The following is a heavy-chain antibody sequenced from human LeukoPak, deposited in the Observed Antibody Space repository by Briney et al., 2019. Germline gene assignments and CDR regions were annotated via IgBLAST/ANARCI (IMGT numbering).Heavy chain of an antibody. CDR1: GAPMSIYY. CDR3: ARDSSGYYDFDY. V-gene: IGHV4-59*01. J-gene: IGHJ4*02. Sequence: SETLSLTCTLSGAPMSIYYGSWIRQPPGKRLEWIGYIFSNGSTNYNPSLKSRVTISVDTSKNQLSLKLTSVTAADTALYYCARDSSGYYDFDYWGQGTLVTVSS. CDR2: IFSNGST. D-gene: IGHD3-22*01.